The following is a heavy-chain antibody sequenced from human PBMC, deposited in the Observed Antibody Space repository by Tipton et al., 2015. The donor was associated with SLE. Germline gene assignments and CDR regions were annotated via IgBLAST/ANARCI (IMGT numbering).Heavy chain of an antibody. J-gene: IGHJ3*02. Sequence: QSGAEVKKPGASVKVSCKASGYTFTSYYMHWVRQAPGQGLEWMGIINPSGGSTSYAQKFQGRVTMTRDTSTSTVYMELSSLRSEDTALYYCARQLRPCAFDIWGQGTMVTVSS. CDR2: INPSGGST. CDR3: ARQLRPCAFDI. V-gene: IGHV1-46*01. CDR1: GYTFTSYY. D-gene: IGHD1-1*01.